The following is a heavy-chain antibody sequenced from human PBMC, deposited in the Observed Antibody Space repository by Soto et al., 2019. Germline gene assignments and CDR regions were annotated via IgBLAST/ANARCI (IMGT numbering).Heavy chain of an antibody. V-gene: IGHV3-48*01. CDR3: ARDYEWLRTGVFDY. CDR2: ISSSSSTI. Sequence: EVQLVESGGGLVQPGGSLRLSCAASGFTFSSYSMNWVRQAPGKGLEWVSYISSSSSTIYYADSVKGRFTISRDNAKNSLYLQMNSLRAEDTAVYYCARDYEWLRTGVFDYWGQGTLVTVSS. CDR1: GFTFSSYS. D-gene: IGHD5-12*01. J-gene: IGHJ4*02.